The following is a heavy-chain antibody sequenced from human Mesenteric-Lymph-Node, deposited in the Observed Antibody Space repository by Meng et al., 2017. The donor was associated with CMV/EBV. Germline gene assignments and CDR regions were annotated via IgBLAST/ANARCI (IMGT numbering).Heavy chain of an antibody. CDR3: VKDIYREKQVGAHDY. V-gene: IGHV3-9*01. CDR2: ISWNSGSI. J-gene: IGHJ4*02. D-gene: IGHD1-26*01. CDR1: GFTFDEYA. Sequence: SLKIPCAASGFTFDEYAMHWVRQAPGKGLEWVSGISWNSGSIGYVDSVKGRFTISRENAKNSLYLQMNSLRAEDTALYYCVKDIYREKQVGAHDYWGQGTLVTVSS.